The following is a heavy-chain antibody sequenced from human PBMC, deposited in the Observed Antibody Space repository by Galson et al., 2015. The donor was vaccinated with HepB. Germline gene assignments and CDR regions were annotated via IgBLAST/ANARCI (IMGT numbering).Heavy chain of an antibody. D-gene: IGHD5-24*01. J-gene: IGHJ4*02. CDR3: TDPRWLQFPR. Sequence: SLRLSCAGSGFTFSNAWLHWVRQAPGRGLEWLGRIKSRTDGGTTDYAAPIKGRFTISRDDSMGILYLQMNSLKTEDTAVYYCTDPRWLQFPRWGQGTLVTVSS. V-gene: IGHV3-15*01. CDR2: IKSRTDGGTT. CDR1: GFTFSNAW.